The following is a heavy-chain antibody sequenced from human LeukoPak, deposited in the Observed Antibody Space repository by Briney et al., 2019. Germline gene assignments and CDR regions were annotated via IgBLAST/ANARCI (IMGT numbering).Heavy chain of an antibody. CDR1: GGSFSGYY. J-gene: IGHJ4*02. D-gene: IGHD3-10*01. V-gene: IGHV4-34*01. CDR2: INHSGST. CDR3: ARDLALYGSGSKG. Sequence: SETLSLTCAVYGGSFSGYYWSWIRQPPGKGLEWIGEINHSGSTNYNPSLKSRVTISVDTSKNQFSLKLSSVTAADTAVYYCARDLALYGSGSKGWGQGTLVTVSS.